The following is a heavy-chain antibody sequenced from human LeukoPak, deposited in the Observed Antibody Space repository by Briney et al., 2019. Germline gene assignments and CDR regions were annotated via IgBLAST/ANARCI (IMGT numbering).Heavy chain of an antibody. V-gene: IGHV4-31*03. D-gene: IGHD5-18*01. CDR2: IYYSGST. CDR1: GGSISSGGYY. J-gene: IGHJ5*02. CDR3: ARDLGYYNWFDP. Sequence: SETLSLTCTVSGGSISSGGYYWSWLRQHPGKGLEWIGYIYYSGSTYYNPSLKSRITISVDTSKNQFSLKLSSVTAADTAVYYCARDLGYYNWFDPRGQGTLVTVSS.